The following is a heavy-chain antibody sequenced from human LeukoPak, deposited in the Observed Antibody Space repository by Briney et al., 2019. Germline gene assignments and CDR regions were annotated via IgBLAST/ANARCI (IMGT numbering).Heavy chain of an antibody. J-gene: IGHJ6*03. CDR3: ASQVWGVVPSNIDYYYYYMDV. CDR2: IYHTGTT. V-gene: IGHV4-59*08. Sequence: KASETLSLTCSVSGGSIIGNYWSWIRQPPGKGLEWIGSIYHTGTTYNNPSLKSRVTISVDTSKNQFSLRLSSVTAADTAVFYCASQVWGVVPSNIDYYYYYMDVWGKGTTVTVSS. D-gene: IGHD2-2*01. CDR1: GGSIIGNY.